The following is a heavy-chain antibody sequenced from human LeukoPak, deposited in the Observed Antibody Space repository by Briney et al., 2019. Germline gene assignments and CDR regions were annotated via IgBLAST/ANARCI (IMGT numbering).Heavy chain of an antibody. D-gene: IGHD1-14*01. J-gene: IGHJ5*02. V-gene: IGHV1-18*01. CDR3: ARNRQGSGPRPRETNWFDP. CDR2: ISSYNGNT. CDR1: GYTFTSYG. Sequence: ASVKVSCKASGYTFTSYGITWVRQAPGQGLEWMGWISSYNGNTIYARNLQGRITMTTDTFTSTAYMELRSLISDDTAVYYCARNRQGSGPRPRETNWFDPWGQGTLVTVSS.